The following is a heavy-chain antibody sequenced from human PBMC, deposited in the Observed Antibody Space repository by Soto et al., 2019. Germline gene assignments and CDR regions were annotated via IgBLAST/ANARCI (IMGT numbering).Heavy chain of an antibody. D-gene: IGHD2-21*01. CDR2: IYYTGAT. CDR3: ASMNIVAGLVFEC. J-gene: IGHJ6*03. V-gene: IGHV4-61*01. CDR1: GDTVRNTNYY. Sequence: PSATLSLTSTVSGDTVRNTNYYWSWIRQPPRKGLEWIGYIYYTGATNYNPSLKSRVTISLDTSKNQLSLQLNSVTTGDTAVYSWASMNIVAGLVFECWGNGIRVTVSS.